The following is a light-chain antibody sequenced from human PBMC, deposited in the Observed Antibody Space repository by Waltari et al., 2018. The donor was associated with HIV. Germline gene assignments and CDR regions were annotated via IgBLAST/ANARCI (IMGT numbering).Light chain of an antibody. CDR1: QSISSN. V-gene: IGKV3-15*01. CDR3: QQFNSWPRT. Sequence: EIVMTQSPATLSVSQGERATISCRASQSISSNLAWYQQKPGQAPRLLIYGVSTRTTGTPDRFSGSGSGTDFTLTIRSLQSEDFAVYYCQQFNSWPRTFGPGTKVET. J-gene: IGKJ1*01. CDR2: GVS.